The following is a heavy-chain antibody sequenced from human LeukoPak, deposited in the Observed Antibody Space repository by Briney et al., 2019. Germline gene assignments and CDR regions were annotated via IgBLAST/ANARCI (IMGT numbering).Heavy chain of an antibody. D-gene: IGHD3-10*01. CDR3: ARTGPYYGSGSWRTYYFDY. V-gene: IGHV4-39*07. CDR2: IYYSGTT. J-gene: IGHJ4*02. CDR1: GGSISSSSYY. Sequence: SETLSLTCTVSGGSISSSSYYWGWIRQPPGKGLEWIGSIYYSGTTYYNPSLKSRVTISVDTSKNQFSLNLSSVTAADTAVYYCARTGPYYGSGSWRTYYFDYWGQGTLVTVSS.